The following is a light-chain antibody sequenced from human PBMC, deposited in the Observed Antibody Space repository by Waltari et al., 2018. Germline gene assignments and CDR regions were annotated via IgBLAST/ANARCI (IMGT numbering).Light chain of an antibody. Sequence: DIQMTQFPSTLSASIGDRVTITCRASQSISNLLAWFQQKPGKAPKLLIYRVSSLESGVPSRFSGSGSGTEFTLIISSLQPDDFATYYCQQLNSNSGTFGQGTKVDLK. CDR2: RVS. CDR3: QQLNSNSGT. V-gene: IGKV1-5*03. CDR1: QSISNL. J-gene: IGKJ1*01.